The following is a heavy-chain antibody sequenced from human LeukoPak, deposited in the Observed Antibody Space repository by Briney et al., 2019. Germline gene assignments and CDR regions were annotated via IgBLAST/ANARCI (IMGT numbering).Heavy chain of an antibody. V-gene: IGHV1-69*13. D-gene: IGHD3-22*01. J-gene: IGHJ6*02. CDR1: GGTFSSYA. CDR2: IIPIFGTA. Sequence: GASVKVSCKASGGTFSSYAISWVRQAPGQGLEWMGGIIPIFGTANYAQKFQGRVTITADESTSTAYMELSSLRSEDTAVYYCARDLINYDSSGLDGMDVWGQGTTVTVSS. CDR3: ARDLINYDSSGLDGMDV.